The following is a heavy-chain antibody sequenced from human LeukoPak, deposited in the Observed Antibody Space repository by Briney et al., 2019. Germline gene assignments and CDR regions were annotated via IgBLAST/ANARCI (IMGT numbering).Heavy chain of an antibody. CDR2: ISSSSSYI. D-gene: IGHD6-19*01. CDR3: ARVTPSSGWNY. Sequence: SGGSLRLSCAASGFTFSSYSMNWVRQAPGKGLEWVSSISSSSSYIYYADSVKGRFTISRDNAKNSLYLQMNSLRAEDTAVYYCARVTPSSGWNYWGQGTLVTVSS. J-gene: IGHJ4*02. CDR1: GFTFSSYS. V-gene: IGHV3-21*01.